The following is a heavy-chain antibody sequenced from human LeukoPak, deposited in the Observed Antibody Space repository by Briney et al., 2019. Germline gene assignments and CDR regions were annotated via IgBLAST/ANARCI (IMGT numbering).Heavy chain of an antibody. Sequence: GGSLRLSCAASGFTVSSNYMSWVRQAPGKGLEWVSVIYSGGSTYYADSVKGRFTISRDNSKNTLYLQMNSLRAEDTAVYYCARSSGWLHFDYWGQGTLVTVSS. CDR1: GFTVSSNY. D-gene: IGHD5-24*01. CDR3: ARSSGWLHFDY. CDR2: IYSGGST. V-gene: IGHV3-66*01. J-gene: IGHJ4*02.